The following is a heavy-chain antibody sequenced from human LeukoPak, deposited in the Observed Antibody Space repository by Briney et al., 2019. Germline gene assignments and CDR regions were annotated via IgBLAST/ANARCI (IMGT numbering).Heavy chain of an antibody. CDR2: INPNSGGT. CDR3: ARAGGSGPGGYNWFDP. Sequence: GASVKVSCKASGYTFTGYYMHWVRQAPGQGLEWMGWINPNSGGTNYAQKFQGWVTMTRDTSISTAYMELSRLRSDDTAVYYCARAGGSGPGGYNWFDPWGQGTLVTVSS. J-gene: IGHJ5*02. D-gene: IGHD3-10*01. V-gene: IGHV1-2*04. CDR1: GYTFTGYY.